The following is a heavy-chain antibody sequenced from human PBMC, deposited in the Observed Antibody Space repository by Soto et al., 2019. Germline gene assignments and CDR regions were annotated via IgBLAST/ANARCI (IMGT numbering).Heavy chain of an antibody. CDR3: AQARSGSRLEEYLACYFAS. Sequence: QITLKESGPTLVKPTQTLTLTCTFSGFSLSTREVGVGWIRQPPGKALEWLAPIYWDDDKRYSPSLKTRPTIPXEXPKNQVVRTTTTMDPVDTATYYCAQARSGSRLEEYLACYFASWGQGTLVTVSS. CDR1: GFSLSTREVG. D-gene: IGHD1-26*01. J-gene: IGHJ4*02. CDR2: IYWDDDK. V-gene: IGHV2-5*02.